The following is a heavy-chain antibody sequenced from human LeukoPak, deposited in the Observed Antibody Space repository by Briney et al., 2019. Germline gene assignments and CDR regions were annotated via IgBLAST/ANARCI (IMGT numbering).Heavy chain of an antibody. Sequence: SETLSLTCTVSGGSASSYYWGWIRRPPGRGLEWIAYLSHSGSSDSNPSLTSRVTTLVDTSKNQFSLKLTSVTAADTAVYYCARARYANAWYAFDIWGHGTMVTVSS. CDR1: GGSASSYY. CDR3: ARARYANAWYAFDI. D-gene: IGHD2-2*01. CDR2: LSHSGSS. J-gene: IGHJ3*02. V-gene: IGHV4-59*02.